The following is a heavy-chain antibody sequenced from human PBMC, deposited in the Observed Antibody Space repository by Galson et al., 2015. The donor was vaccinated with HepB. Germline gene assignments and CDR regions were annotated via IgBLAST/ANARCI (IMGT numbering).Heavy chain of an antibody. Sequence: SLRLSCAASGFTFSSYEMNWVRQAPGKGLEWVSYISSSGSTIYYADSVKGRFTISRDNAKNSLYLQMNSLRAEDTAVYYCAREGRSGWYSDPVGFDYWGQGTLVTVSS. CDR1: GFTFSSYE. CDR2: ISSSGSTI. CDR3: AREGRSGWYSDPVGFDY. V-gene: IGHV3-48*03. D-gene: IGHD6-19*01. J-gene: IGHJ4*02.